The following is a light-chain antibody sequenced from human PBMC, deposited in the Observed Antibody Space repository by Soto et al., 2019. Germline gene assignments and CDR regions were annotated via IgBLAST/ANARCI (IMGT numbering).Light chain of an antibody. CDR2: GAS. Sequence: IVLTPSPGTLSLSQGPRATRSSSSSQSVSSTYLAWYQQKPGQAPRLLIYGASSRATGIPDRFSGSGSGTDFTLTISRLEPEDFAVYYCQQYGSSPPTFGQGTKVDIK. CDR1: QSVSSTY. J-gene: IGKJ1*01. V-gene: IGKV3-20*01. CDR3: QQYGSSPPT.